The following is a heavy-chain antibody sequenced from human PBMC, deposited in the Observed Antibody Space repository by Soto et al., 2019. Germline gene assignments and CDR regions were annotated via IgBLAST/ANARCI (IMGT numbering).Heavy chain of an antibody. CDR2: INPNSGGT. CDR3: ARSSKRPYYYDSSGYCLAY. Sequence: GASVKVSCKASGYTFTGYYMHWVRQAPGQGLEWMGWINPNSGGTNYAQKFQGRVTMTRDTSISTAYMELSRLRSDGTAVYYCARSSKRPYYYDSSGYCLAYWGQGTLVTVSS. V-gene: IGHV1-2*02. D-gene: IGHD3-22*01. J-gene: IGHJ4*02. CDR1: GYTFTGYY.